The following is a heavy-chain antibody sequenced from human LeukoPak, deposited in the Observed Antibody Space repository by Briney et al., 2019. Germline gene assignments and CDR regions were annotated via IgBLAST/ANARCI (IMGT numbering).Heavy chain of an antibody. CDR1: GFTFSSYG. CDR3: ARGDHYYYGSGSFVDY. Sequence: PGGSLRLSCAASGFTFSSYGMHWVRQAPGKGLEWVAFIRYDGSNKYYADSVKGRFTISRDNSKNTLYLQMNSLRAEDTAVYYCARGDHYYYGSGSFVDYWGQGTLVTVSS. V-gene: IGHV3-30*02. CDR2: IRYDGSNK. J-gene: IGHJ4*02. D-gene: IGHD3-10*01.